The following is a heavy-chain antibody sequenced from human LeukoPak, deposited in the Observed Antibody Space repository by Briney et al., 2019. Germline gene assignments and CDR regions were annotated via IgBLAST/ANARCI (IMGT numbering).Heavy chain of an antibody. V-gene: IGHV1-2*02. CDR3: ARVSTMVRGADLRLDY. J-gene: IGHJ4*02. CDR2: INPNSGGT. Sequence: ASVKVSCKASGYTFTGYYMHWVRQAPGQGLEWMGWINPNSGGTNYAQKFQGRVTMTRDTSISTAYMELSRLRSDDTAVYYCARVSTMVRGADLRLDYWGQGTLVTVSS. D-gene: IGHD3-10*01. CDR1: GYTFTGYY.